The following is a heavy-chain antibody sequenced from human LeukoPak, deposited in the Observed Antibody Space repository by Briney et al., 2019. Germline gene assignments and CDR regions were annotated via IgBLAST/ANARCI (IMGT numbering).Heavy chain of an antibody. D-gene: IGHD3-3*01. CDR3: ARDLGYDFWSGSAQWFDP. J-gene: IGHJ5*02. CDR1: GFTFSSYE. V-gene: IGHV3-21*01. Sequence: GGSLRLSCAASGFTFSSYEMNWVRQAPGKGLEWVSSISSSSSYIYYADSVKGRFTISRDNAKNSLYLQMNSLRAEDTAVYYCARDLGYDFWSGSAQWFDPWGQGTLVTVSS. CDR2: ISSSSSYI.